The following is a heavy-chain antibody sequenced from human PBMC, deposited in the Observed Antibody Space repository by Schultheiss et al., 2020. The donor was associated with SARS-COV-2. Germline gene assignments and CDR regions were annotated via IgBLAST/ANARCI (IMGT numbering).Heavy chain of an antibody. J-gene: IGHJ4*02. V-gene: IGHV1-69*13. CDR3: ARGDNYYDSSGYYLAGGY. Sequence: SVKVSCKASGGTFSSYAISWVRQAPGQGLEWMGGIIPIFGTANYAQKFQGRVTITADESTSTAYMELSSLRSEDTAVYYCARGDNYYDSSGYYLAGGYWGQGTLVTVSS. CDR2: IIPIFGTA. D-gene: IGHD3-22*01. CDR1: GGTFSSYA.